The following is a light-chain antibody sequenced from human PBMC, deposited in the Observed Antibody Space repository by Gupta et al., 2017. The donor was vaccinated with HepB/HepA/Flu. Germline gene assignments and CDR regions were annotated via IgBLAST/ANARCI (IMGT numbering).Light chain of an antibody. V-gene: IGKV1-6*01. Sequence: AIQMTQSPSSLSASVGDRVTITGRASQGIRNDLGWYQQKPGKAPKLLIYAASRLQSGVPSRFSGRGSGTDFTLTSSSLQPEDFATYYCLQDYNYPWTFGQGTKVEIK. CDR3: LQDYNYPWT. CDR1: QGIRND. CDR2: AAS. J-gene: IGKJ1*01.